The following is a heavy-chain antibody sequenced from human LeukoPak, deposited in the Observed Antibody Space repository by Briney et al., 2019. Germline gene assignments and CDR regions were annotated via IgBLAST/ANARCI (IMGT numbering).Heavy chain of an antibody. CDR1: GFTFSAYA. V-gene: IGHV3-30*02. CDR2: IRYNGGKE. D-gene: IGHD6-13*01. J-gene: IGHJ4*02. Sequence: GGSLRLSCTASGFTFSAYAMQWVRQAPGKGLEWVAFIRYNGGKEHHADSVKGRFTISRDNSKNTLYLQMNSLRAEDTAVYYCAKVSSSCPDCSFNSWGQGTLVTVSS. CDR3: AKVSSSCPDCSFNS.